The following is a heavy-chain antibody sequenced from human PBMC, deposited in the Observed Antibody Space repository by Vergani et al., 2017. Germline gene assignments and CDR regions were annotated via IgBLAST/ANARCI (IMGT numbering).Heavy chain of an antibody. D-gene: IGHD2-8*02. J-gene: IGHJ6*03. Sequence: EVQLVESGGALVQPGGSLRLSCGASGFTFSNYWMTWVRQAPGKGLEWVANIKQDGSEKYYVDSVRGRFTISRDNSKSTLFLQMNSLRVEDMAVYYCARDRGDWRYSRYFYNYYMDVWGKGTTVTVSS. CDR1: GFTFSNYW. CDR2: IKQDGSEK. V-gene: IGHV3-7*01. CDR3: ARDRGDWRYSRYFYNYYMDV.